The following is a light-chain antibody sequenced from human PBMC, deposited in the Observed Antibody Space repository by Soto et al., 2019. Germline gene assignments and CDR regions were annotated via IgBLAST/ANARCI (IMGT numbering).Light chain of an antibody. CDR3: QQYGSSGT. V-gene: IGKV3D-20*01. CDR1: QSVSYRY. CDR2: DAS. J-gene: IGKJ1*01. Sequence: MGLTHYPGTLSLSPGERATLSCGASQSVSYRYLAWYQQKPGLAPRLLIYDASSRATGIPDRFSGSGSGTDFTLTISRLEPEDFAVYYCQQYGSSGTFGQGTKVDI.